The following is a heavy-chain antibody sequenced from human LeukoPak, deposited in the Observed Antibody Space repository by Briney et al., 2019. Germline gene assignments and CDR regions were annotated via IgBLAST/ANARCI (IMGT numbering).Heavy chain of an antibody. V-gene: IGHV3-30-3*01. Sequence: PGGSLRLSCAASGFTFSSYAMHWVRQAPGKGLEWVAVISYDGSNKYYADSVKGRFTISRDNSKNTLYLQMNSLRAEDTAVYYCAKNIGNYCYSPANYWGQGTLVTVSS. D-gene: IGHD2-15*01. CDR1: GFTFSSYA. CDR3: AKNIGNYCYSPANY. J-gene: IGHJ4*02. CDR2: ISYDGSNK.